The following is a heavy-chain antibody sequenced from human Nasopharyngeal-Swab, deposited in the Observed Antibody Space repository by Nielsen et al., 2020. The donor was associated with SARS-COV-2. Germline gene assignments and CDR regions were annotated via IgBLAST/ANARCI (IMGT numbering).Heavy chain of an antibody. D-gene: IGHD2-21*02. CDR3: ARRAYCGGDCYSDY. V-gene: IGHV5-51*01. CDR2: IYPADSDT. Sequence: GSLRLSCKGSGYSFTGYWIGWVRQMPGKGLEWMGIIYPADSDTRYSPSFQDQVTISADKSITTAYLQWSSLKASDTAMYYCARRAYCGGDCYSDYWGQGTLVTVSS. J-gene: IGHJ4*02. CDR1: GYSFTGYW.